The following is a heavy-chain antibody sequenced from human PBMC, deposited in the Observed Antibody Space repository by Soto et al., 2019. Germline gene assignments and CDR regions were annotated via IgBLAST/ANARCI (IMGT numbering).Heavy chain of an antibody. CDR3: ARRYYGDYEYYFDY. CDR1: GYSISSSNW. CDR2: IYYSGST. J-gene: IGHJ4*02. D-gene: IGHD4-17*01. V-gene: IGHV4-28*01. Sequence: QVQLQESGPGLVKPSDTLSLTCAVSGYSISSSNWWGWIRQPPGKGLEWIGYIYYSGSTYYNPSLNSRVTMSVDTSKNQFSLKLSSVTAVDTAVDYCARRYYGDYEYYFDYWGQGTLVTVSS.